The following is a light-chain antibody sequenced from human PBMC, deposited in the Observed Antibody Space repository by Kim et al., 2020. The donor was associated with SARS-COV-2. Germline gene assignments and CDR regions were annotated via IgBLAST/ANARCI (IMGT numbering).Light chain of an antibody. V-gene: IGLV3-1*01. CDR3: QAWDSSTYV. Sequence: SYELTQPPSVSVSPGQTASITCSGDKLGDKYASWYQRKPGQSPVVVMYQDSKRPSGIPERFSGSNSGNTATLTISGTQAMDEADYYCQAWDSSTYVFGTGTKVTVL. J-gene: IGLJ1*01. CDR2: QDS. CDR1: KLGDKY.